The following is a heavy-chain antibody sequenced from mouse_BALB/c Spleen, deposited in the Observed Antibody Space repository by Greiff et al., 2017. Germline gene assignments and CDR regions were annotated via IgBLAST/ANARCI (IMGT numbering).Heavy chain of an antibody. CDR3: ASSQRGRWYFDV. J-gene: IGHJ1*01. CDR1: GFTFSSFG. V-gene: IGHV5-17*02. Sequence: EVQLVESGGGLVQPGGSRKLSCAASGFTFSSFGMHWVRQAPEKGLEWVAYISSGSSTIYYADTVKGRFTISRDNPKNTLFLQMTSLRSEDTAMYYCASSQRGRWYFDVWGAGTTVTVSS. CDR2: ISSGSSTI. D-gene: IGHD4-1*02.